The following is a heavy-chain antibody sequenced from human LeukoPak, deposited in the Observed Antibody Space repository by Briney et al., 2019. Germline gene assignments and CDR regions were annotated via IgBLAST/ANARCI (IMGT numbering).Heavy chain of an antibody. CDR1: GFTFSSYG. J-gene: IGHJ3*02. V-gene: IGHV3-33*01. CDR3: ARVSGYCSGGSCYVIDAFDI. CDR2: IWYDGSNK. Sequence: GGSLRLSCAASGFTFSSYGMHWVRQAPGKGLEWVAVIWYDGSNKYYADSVKGRFTISRDNSKNTLYLQMNSLRAEDTAVYYCARVSGYCSGGSCYVIDAFDIWGQGTMVTVS. D-gene: IGHD2-15*01.